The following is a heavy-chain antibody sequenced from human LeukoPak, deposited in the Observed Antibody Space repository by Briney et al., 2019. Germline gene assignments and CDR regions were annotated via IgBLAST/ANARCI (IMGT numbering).Heavy chain of an antibody. J-gene: IGHJ4*02. D-gene: IGHD2-15*01. Sequence: GGSLRLSCAASGFTFSSYEMNWVRQAPGKGLEWISYTDKTGGTIYYADSVKGRFTISRDNAKNSLYLQMNSLRAEDTAVYYCAKAANGLDYWGQGTLVTVSS. CDR2: TDKTGGTI. V-gene: IGHV3-48*03. CDR1: GFTFSSYE. CDR3: AKAANGLDY.